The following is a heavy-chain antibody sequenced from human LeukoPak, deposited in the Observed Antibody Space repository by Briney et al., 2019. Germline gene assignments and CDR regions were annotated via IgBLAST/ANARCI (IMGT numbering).Heavy chain of an antibody. CDR3: LRDLNWSLDQ. CDR2: IKSDGITI. D-gene: IGHD1-20*01. CDR1: GFTFSNYM. J-gene: IGHJ4*02. Sequence: GSLRLSCAASGFTFSNYMMHWVRQAPGKGLVWVSRIKSDGITITCADSVKGRFTISRDNAKNTLYLQMNSLRAEDTAVYYCLRDLNWSLDQWGQGTLVTVSS. V-gene: IGHV3-74*01.